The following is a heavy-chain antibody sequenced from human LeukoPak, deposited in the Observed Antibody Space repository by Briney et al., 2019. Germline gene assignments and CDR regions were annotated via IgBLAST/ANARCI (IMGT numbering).Heavy chain of an antibody. V-gene: IGHV3-30*04. J-gene: IGHJ4*02. Sequence: QPGGSLRLSCAASGFTFSSYAMHWVRQAPGKGLEWVAVISYDGSNKYYADSVKGRFTISRDNSKNTLYLQMNSLRAEDMAVYYCARELWFGELSFDYWGQGTLVTVSS. CDR2: ISYDGSNK. CDR3: ARELWFGELSFDY. D-gene: IGHD3-10*01. CDR1: GFTFSSYA.